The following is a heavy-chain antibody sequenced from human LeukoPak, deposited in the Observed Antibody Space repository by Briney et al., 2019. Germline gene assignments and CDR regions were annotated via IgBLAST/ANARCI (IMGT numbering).Heavy chain of an antibody. D-gene: IGHD3-22*01. CDR2: ISSSSSYL. CDR3: ARDRSDYYDSSGYYRGELDC. V-gene: IGHV3-21*01. J-gene: IGHJ4*02. CDR1: GFTFSSYS. Sequence: PGGPLRLSCTASGFTFSSYSMNWVRQAPGKALEWVSSISSSSSYLFYAHSVKGRFTISRDNAKTSPYLQMTTRRAENPAFYYCARDRSDYYDSSGYYRGELDCWGQGTLVTVSS.